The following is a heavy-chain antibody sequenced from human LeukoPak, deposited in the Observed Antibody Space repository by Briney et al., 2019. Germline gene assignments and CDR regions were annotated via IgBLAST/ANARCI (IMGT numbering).Heavy chain of an antibody. CDR1: GYTFTGYN. CDR2: MNPNSGGT. D-gene: IGHD2-21*02. V-gene: IGHV1-2*02. Sequence: GAPVKVSCKASGYTFTGYNMHWVRQAPGQGLEWMGWMNPNSGGTSYAQKFQGRVTMTRNTSISTAYMELSRLRSGDTAVYYCARAPPPAYCGGYCYLDYWGQGTLATLSS. J-gene: IGHJ4*02. CDR3: ARAPPPAYCGGYCYLDY.